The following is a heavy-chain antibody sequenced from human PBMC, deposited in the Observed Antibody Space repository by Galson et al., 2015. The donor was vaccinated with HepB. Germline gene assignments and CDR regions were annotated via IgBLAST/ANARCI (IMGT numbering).Heavy chain of an antibody. J-gene: IGHJ6*03. CDR2: ISSSSSYI. CDR1: GFTFSSYS. Sequence: SLRLSCAASGFTFSSYSMNWVRQAPGKGLEWVSSISSSSSYIYYADSVKGRFTISRDNAKNSLYLQMNSLRAEDTAVYYCARDENYSSSLADQGLFRYYYMDVWGKGTTVTVSS. D-gene: IGHD6-6*01. V-gene: IGHV3-21*01. CDR3: ARDENYSSSLADQGLFRYYYMDV.